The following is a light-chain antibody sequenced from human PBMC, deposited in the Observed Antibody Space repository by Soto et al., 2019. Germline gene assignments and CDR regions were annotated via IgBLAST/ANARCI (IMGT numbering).Light chain of an antibody. CDR1: SSNIGAGYD. CDR2: SNM. V-gene: IGLV1-40*01. J-gene: IGLJ2*01. CDR3: QSYDSSLSGVV. Sequence: QSVLTQPPSVSGAPGQRVTISCTGSSSNIGAGYDVHWYQQFPGRAPTLLVYSNMNRPSGVPDRFSGSKSGTSVSLAITGLQSEDEADYYCQSYDSSLSGVVFGGGTKLTDL.